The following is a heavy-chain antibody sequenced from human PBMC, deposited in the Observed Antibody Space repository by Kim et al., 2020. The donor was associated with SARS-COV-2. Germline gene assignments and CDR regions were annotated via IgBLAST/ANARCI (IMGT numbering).Heavy chain of an antibody. J-gene: IGHJ6*02. CDR2: IYYSGST. CDR1: GGSISSYY. CDR3: ARDGGLTIFGVAANYYYYGMDV. Sequence: SETLSLTCTVSGGSISSYYWSWIRQPPGKGLEWIGYIYYSGSTNYNPSLKSRVTMSVDTSKNQFSLKLSSVTAADTAVYYCARDGGLTIFGVAANYYYYGMDVWGQGTTVTVSS. V-gene: IGHV4-59*01. D-gene: IGHD3-3*01.